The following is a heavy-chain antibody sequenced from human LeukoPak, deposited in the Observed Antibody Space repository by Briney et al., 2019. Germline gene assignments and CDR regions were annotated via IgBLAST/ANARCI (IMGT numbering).Heavy chain of an antibody. CDR2: INEDGSIT. V-gene: IGHV3-74*01. CDR1: GFTFSRYA. J-gene: IGHJ4*02. CDR3: GRDLGGRSGY. D-gene: IGHD1-26*01. Sequence: GGSLRLSCAASGFTFSRYAMHWVRQVPGEGLVWVSRINEDGSITNYADSVKGRFSISRDNAKNTLYLQMNSLRAEDTAVYYCGRDLGGRSGYWGQGTLVTVSS.